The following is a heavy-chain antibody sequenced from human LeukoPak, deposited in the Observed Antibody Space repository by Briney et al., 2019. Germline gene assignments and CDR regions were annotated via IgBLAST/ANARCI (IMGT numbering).Heavy chain of an antibody. Sequence: PGGSLKLSCAASGFTFSNSWMNWVRQAPGKGLEWVANINQNGREKYYVDSARGRFTISRDNAKNSLYLQMNSLRAEDTAVYYCATSTPGLDNWGQGTLVTVSS. D-gene: IGHD2-8*02. V-gene: IGHV3-7*02. CDR3: ATSTPGLDN. CDR2: INQNGREK. CDR1: GFTFSNSW. J-gene: IGHJ4*02.